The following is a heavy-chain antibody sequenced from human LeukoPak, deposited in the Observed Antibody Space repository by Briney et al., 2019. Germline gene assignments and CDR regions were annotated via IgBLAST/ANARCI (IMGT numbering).Heavy chain of an antibody. Sequence: GGSLRLSCAASGFTFSSYWMSWVRQAPGKGLEWVANIKQDGSEKYYVDSVKGRFTISRDNAKNSLYLQMNSLRAEDTAVYYCARVSRGYSYGYFDYWGQGTLVTVSS. CDR3: ARVSRGYSYGYFDY. CDR1: GFTFSSYW. J-gene: IGHJ4*02. D-gene: IGHD5-18*01. V-gene: IGHV3-7*01. CDR2: IKQDGSEK.